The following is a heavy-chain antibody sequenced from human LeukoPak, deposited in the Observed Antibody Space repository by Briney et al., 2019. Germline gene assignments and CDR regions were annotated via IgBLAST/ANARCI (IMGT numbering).Heavy chain of an antibody. D-gene: IGHD2-2*01. CDR2: INPNSGGT. CDR3: AIPSRQLPQENYYYYMDV. CDR1: GYTFTGYY. V-gene: IGHV1-2*02. Sequence: ASVKVSCKASGYTFTGYYMHWVRQAPGQGLEWMGWINPNSGGTNYAQKFQGRVTMTRDTSISTAYMELSRLRSDDTAVYYCAIPSRQLPQENYYYYMDVWGKGTTVTVSS. J-gene: IGHJ6*03.